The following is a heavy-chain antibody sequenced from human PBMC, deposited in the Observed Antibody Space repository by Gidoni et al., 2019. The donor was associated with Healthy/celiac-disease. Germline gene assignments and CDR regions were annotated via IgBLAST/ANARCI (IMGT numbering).Heavy chain of an antibody. CDR1: GFTFDDYG. V-gene: IGHV3-20*01. D-gene: IGHD7-27*01. Sequence: EVQLVESGGGVVRTGGSLRISCAASGFTFDDYGMSWVRQPPGKGLEWFSGINWNGGSKGYADSVKGRFTRSRDNAKNALYLKMNSLRAEDTALYHWARAGDGGGFDYWGQGTLVTVSS. CDR3: ARAGDGGGFDY. J-gene: IGHJ4*02. CDR2: INWNGGSK.